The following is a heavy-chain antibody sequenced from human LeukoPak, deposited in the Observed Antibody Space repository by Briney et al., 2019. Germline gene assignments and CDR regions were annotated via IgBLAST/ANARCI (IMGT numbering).Heavy chain of an antibody. CDR2: IYYSGST. Sequence: SETLSLTCTVSGGSISSYYWSWIRQPPGNGLEWIGYIYYSGSTNYSPSLKSRLTISVDTSKNQFSLKLSSVTAADTAVYYCARTYGSSGLGYFDLWGRGTLVTVSS. CDR1: GGSISSYY. V-gene: IGHV4-59*01. J-gene: IGHJ2*01. CDR3: ARTYGSSGLGYFDL. D-gene: IGHD6-13*01.